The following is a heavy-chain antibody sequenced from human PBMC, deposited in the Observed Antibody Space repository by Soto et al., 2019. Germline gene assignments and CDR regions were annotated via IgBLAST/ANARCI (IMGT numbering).Heavy chain of an antibody. Sequence: GGSLRLSCAASGFTFSDYYMSWIRQAPGKGLEWVSYISSSGSTIYYADSVKGRFTISRDNAKNSLYLQMNSLRAEDTAVYYCARRRLANYYYYMDVWGKGTTVTVSS. CDR3: ARRRLANYYYYMDV. CDR2: ISSSGSTI. D-gene: IGHD5-12*01. CDR1: GFTFSDYY. V-gene: IGHV3-11*01. J-gene: IGHJ6*03.